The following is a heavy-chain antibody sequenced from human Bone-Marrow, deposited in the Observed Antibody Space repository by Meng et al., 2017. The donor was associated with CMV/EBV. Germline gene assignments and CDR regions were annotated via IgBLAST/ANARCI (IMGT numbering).Heavy chain of an antibody. D-gene: IGHD4-17*01. Sequence: GESLKISCAASGFTFSDYYMSWIRQAPGKGLEWVSYISSSGSTIYYADSVKGRFTISRDNAKNSLYLQMNSLRAEDTAVYYCARDLRGHYGDYRFDYWGQGTLVTVSS. CDR3: ARDLRGHYGDYRFDY. J-gene: IGHJ4*02. CDR1: GFTFSDYY. V-gene: IGHV3-11*01. CDR2: ISSSGSTI.